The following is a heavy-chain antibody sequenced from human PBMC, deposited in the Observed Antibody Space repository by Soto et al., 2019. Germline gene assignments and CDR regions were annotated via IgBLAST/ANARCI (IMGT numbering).Heavy chain of an antibody. CDR2: IRSKANNYVT. J-gene: IGHJ4*02. CDR3: TRQGPRDGYNWGFDY. CDR1: GFSFSACD. Sequence: GGSLRLSCAASGFSFSACDMHWGRLAAGRGLEWVGRIRSKANNYVTEYAASVKGRFTISRDDSKNTVYLQMNSLKTEDTAVYYCTRQGPRDGYNWGFDYWGQGNLVTVPQ. V-gene: IGHV3-73*01. D-gene: IGHD5-12*01.